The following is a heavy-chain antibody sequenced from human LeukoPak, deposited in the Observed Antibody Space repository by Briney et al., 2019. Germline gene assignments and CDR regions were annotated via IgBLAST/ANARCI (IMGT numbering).Heavy chain of an antibody. V-gene: IGHV1-24*01. D-gene: IGHD3-22*01. J-gene: IGHJ3*02. Sequence: GASVKVSCKVSGYTLTELSMHWVRQAPGKGLEWMGGFDPEDGETIYAQKFQGRVTMTEDTSTDTAYMELSSLRSEDTAVYYCAAPYYYDTLGAFDIWGQGTMVTVSS. CDR1: GYTLTELS. CDR2: FDPEDGET. CDR3: AAPYYYDTLGAFDI.